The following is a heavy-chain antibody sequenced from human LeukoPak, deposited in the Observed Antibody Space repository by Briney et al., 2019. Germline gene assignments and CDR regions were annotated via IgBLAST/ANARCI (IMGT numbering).Heavy chain of an antibody. Sequence: SETLSLTCTVSGGSISSYYWSWIRQPPGKGLEWIGYIYYSGSTYYNPSLKSRVTISVDTSKNQFSLKLSSVTAADTAVYYCARESADYYDSSGYEDYWGQGTLVTVSS. J-gene: IGHJ4*02. CDR2: IYYSGST. V-gene: IGHV4-30-4*01. CDR3: ARESADYYDSSGYEDY. CDR1: GGSISSYY. D-gene: IGHD3-22*01.